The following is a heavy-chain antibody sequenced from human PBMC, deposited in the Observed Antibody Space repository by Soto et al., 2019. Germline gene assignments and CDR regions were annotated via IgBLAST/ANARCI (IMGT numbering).Heavy chain of an antibody. Sequence: SVKVSCKASGYTFTSYDINWVRQATGQGLEWMGWMNPNSGNTGYAQKFQGRVTMTRNTSISTAYMELSSLRSEDTAVYYCARKPYCTNGVCRNYYYYYMDVWGKGTTVTVSS. D-gene: IGHD2-8*01. CDR3: ARKPYCTNGVCRNYYYYYMDV. CDR2: MNPNSGNT. CDR1: GYTFTSYD. J-gene: IGHJ6*03. V-gene: IGHV1-8*01.